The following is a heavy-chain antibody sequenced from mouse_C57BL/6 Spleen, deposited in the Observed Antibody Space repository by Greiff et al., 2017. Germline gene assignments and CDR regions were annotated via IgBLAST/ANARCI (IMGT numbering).Heavy chain of an antibody. V-gene: IGHV3-6*01. CDR2: ISYDGSN. J-gene: IGHJ2*01. CDR3: AREGDLLRSFDY. Sequence: ESGPGLVKPSQSLSLTCSVTGYSITSGYYWNWIRQFPGNKLEWMGYISYDGSNNYNPSLKNRISITRDTSKNQFFLKLNSVTTEDTATYYCAREGDLLRSFDYWGQGTTLTVSS. CDR1: GYSITSGYY. D-gene: IGHD1-1*01.